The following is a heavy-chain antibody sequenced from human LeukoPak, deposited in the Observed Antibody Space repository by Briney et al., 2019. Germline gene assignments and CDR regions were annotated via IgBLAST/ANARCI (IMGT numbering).Heavy chain of an antibody. CDR3: AKEKGHDSSGYKKRGAFDI. CDR1: GFTFDDYA. V-gene: IGHV3-9*01. D-gene: IGHD3-22*01. Sequence: PGGSLRLSCAASGFTFDDYAMHWVRQAPGKGLEWVSSISWNSGSIGYADSVKGRFTISRDNAKNSLYLQMNSLRAEDTALYYCAKEKGHDSSGYKKRGAFDIWGQGTMVTVSS. J-gene: IGHJ3*02. CDR2: ISWNSGSI.